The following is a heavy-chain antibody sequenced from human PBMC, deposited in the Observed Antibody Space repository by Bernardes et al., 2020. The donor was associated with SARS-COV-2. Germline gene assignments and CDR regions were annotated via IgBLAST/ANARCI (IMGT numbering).Heavy chain of an antibody. D-gene: IGHD3-10*01. CDR1: GYTLTNYG. V-gene: IGHV1-18*04. CDR3: ARDRTMLHGVNPPIYYYYGMDV. J-gene: IGHJ6*02. Sequence: ASVKVSCKASGYTLTNYGISWVRQAPGQGLEWMGWLGPYNGNTNYAQKLQGRVTMTTDTSTSTAYMELRSLRSDDTAVYYCARDRTMLHGVNPPIYYYYGMDVWGQGTTVTVSS. CDR2: LGPYNGNT.